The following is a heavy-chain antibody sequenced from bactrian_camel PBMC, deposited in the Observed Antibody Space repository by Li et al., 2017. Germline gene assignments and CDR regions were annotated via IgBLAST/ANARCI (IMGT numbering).Heavy chain of an antibody. CDR1: EFTFFSMYA. D-gene: IGHD1*01. CDR3: AADDVMGQRCPDEFGY. J-gene: IGHJ6*01. V-gene: IGHV3S31*01. CDR2: INNSGRST. Sequence: DVQLVESGGDLVQPGGSLRLSCGASEFTFFSMYAMSWVRQAPGKGLEWVSSINNSGRSTYYIDSVKGRFTISRDNAKNILYLQVNSLKPEDTAMYYCAADDVMGQRCPDEFGYWGQGTQVTVS.